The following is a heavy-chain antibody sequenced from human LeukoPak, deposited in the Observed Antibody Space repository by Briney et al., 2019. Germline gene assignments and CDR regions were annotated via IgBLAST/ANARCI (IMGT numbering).Heavy chain of an antibody. V-gene: IGHV3-30-3*01. CDR1: GLTFSSYA. CDR2: ISYDGSNK. J-gene: IGHJ6*02. CDR3: ARVLIVVGRRYGMDV. Sequence: GGSLRLSCAASGLTFSSYAMHWVRQAPGKGLEWVAVISYDGSNKYYADSVKGRFTISRDNSKNTLYLQMNSLRAEDTAVYYCARVLIVVGRRYGMDVWGQGTTVTVSS. D-gene: IGHD3-22*01.